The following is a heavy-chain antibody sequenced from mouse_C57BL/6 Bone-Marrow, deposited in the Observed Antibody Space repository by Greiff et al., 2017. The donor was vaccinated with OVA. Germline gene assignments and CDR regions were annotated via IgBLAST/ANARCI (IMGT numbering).Heavy chain of an antibody. CDR2: ISSGSGTI. CDR1: GFTFSGYG. J-gene: IGHJ4*01. D-gene: IGHD1-1*01. Sequence: EVQVVESGGGLVKPGGSLKLSCAASGFTFSGYGMHWVRQAPEKGLEWVAYISSGSGTIYYADTVKGRFTISRDNAKNTLFLQISSLRSEDTAMYYCARCTVVALDAMDYWGQGTSVTVSS. V-gene: IGHV5-17*01. CDR3: ARCTVVALDAMDY.